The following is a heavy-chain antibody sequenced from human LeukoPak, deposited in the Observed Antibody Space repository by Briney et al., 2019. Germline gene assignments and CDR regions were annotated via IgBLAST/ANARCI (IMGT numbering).Heavy chain of an antibody. J-gene: IGHJ4*02. CDR2: SSGNGGST. V-gene: IGHV3-23*01. D-gene: IGHD6-13*01. CDR1: GFTPSTYA. CDR3: AYPPPDSSTWVFDY. Sequence: AGSLTLSCPASGFTPSTYAMSWVRQPPGKGLEWVSTSSGNGGSTYDADPVKGRFTIARDKSKNTLYLQMTSLRAEDTAVYYCAYPPPDSSTWVFDYWGQGTLVTVSS.